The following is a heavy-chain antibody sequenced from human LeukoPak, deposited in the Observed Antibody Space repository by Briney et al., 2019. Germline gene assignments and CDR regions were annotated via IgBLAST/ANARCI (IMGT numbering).Heavy chain of an antibody. J-gene: IGHJ4*02. CDR2: ISYDGSNK. D-gene: IGHD2-21*01. CDR1: GFTFSSYG. V-gene: IGHV3-30*18. Sequence: PGGSLRLSCAASGFTFSSYGMHWVRQAPGKGLEWVAVISYDGSNKYYADSVKGRFTISRDNSKNTLYLQMNSLRAEDTAVYYCAKDGEADRQVDYWGQGTLVTVSP. CDR3: AKDGEADRQVDY.